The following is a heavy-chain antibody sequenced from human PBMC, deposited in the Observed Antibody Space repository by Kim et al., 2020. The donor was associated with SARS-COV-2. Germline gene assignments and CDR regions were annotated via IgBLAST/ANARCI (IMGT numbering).Heavy chain of an antibody. V-gene: IGHV4-59*01. Sequence: SETLSLTCKVSSGSISSYYWSWIRQPPGKGLEWIGYIYYSGSTKYNPSLKSRVTISVDTSKNQLSLKLNSVPAADTAVYYCARGGSQYYYDSSGHYGNAFDVWGQGTMVTVSS. CDR1: SGSISSYY. D-gene: IGHD3-22*01. CDR3: ARGGSQYYYDSSGHYGNAFDV. CDR2: IYYSGST. J-gene: IGHJ3*01.